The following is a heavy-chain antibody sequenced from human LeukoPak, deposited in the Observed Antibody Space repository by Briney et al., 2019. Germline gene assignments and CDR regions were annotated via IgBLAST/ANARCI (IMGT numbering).Heavy chain of an antibody. J-gene: IGHJ6*02. CDR1: GYSFTDYW. Sequence: GESLKISCKGSGYSFTDYWIGWVRQMPGKGLEWMGIIFPHDSDIKYSPSFQGQVTISVDKSIATAYLQWSSLQASDSAMYYCARHGFAGCLDGMCFTSFHYYGMDVWGQGTTVTVSS. CDR3: ARHGFAGCLDGMCFTSFHYYGMDV. CDR2: IFPHDSDI. V-gene: IGHV5-51*01. D-gene: IGHD2-8*01.